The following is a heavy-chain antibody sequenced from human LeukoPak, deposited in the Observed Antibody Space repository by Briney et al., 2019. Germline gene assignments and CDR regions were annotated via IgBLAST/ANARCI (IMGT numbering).Heavy chain of an antibody. CDR3: ARAYYYDSSGYNNWFDP. J-gene: IGHJ5*02. CDR1: GYTFTSYG. D-gene: IGHD3-22*01. V-gene: IGHV1-18*01. Sequence: ASVKFSCKASGYTFTSYGISWVRQAPGQGLEWMGWISAYNGNTNYAQKLQGRVTMTTDTSTSTAYMELRSLRSDDTAVYYCARAYYYDSSGYNNWFDPWGQGTLVTVSS. CDR2: ISAYNGNT.